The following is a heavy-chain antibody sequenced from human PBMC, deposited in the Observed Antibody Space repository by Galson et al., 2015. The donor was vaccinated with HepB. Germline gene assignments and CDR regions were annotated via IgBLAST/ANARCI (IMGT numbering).Heavy chain of an antibody. Sequence: SETLSLTCAVYGGSFSGYYWSWIRQPPGKGLEWIGEINHSGSTNYNPSLKSRVTISVDTSKNQFSLKLSSVTAADTAVYYCARGPTLPPNQVPAALADYWGQGTLITVSS. CDR2: INHSGST. CDR1: GGSFSGYY. D-gene: IGHD2-2*01. J-gene: IGHJ4*02. V-gene: IGHV4-34*01. CDR3: ARGPTLPPNQVPAALADY.